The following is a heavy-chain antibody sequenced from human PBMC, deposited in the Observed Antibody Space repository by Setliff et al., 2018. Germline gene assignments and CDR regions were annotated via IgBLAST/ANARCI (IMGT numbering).Heavy chain of an antibody. CDR3: AREGVHTWSSTDYHYYMDV. D-gene: IGHD2-21*01. V-gene: IGHV1-18*01. CDR2: ISAYNGNT. Sequence: ASVKVSCKASGYTFTSYGISWVRQAPGQGLEWMGWISAYNGNTNYAQKLQGRVTMTTDTSTSTAHMELSSLTSEDTAVYYCAREGVHTWSSTDYHYYMDVWGRGTTVTVSS. J-gene: IGHJ6*03. CDR1: GYTFTSYG.